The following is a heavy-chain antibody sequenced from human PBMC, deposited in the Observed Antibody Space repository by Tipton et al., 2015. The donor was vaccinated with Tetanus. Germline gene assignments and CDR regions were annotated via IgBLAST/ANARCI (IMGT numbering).Heavy chain of an antibody. V-gene: IGHV4-31*03. D-gene: IGHD2-15*01. CDR3: ARGWSECSSWSCSPFDS. J-gene: IGHJ4*02. CDR1: GGSISSGGYF. CDR2: IYYSGDT. Sequence: TLSLTCSVSGGSISSGGYFWNWIRQQPGKGPEWIGYIYYSGDTFYNPSLKSRVTISVDTSKNQFSLNLRSVTAADTAVYYCARGWSECSSWSCSPFDSWGQGTLVTVSS.